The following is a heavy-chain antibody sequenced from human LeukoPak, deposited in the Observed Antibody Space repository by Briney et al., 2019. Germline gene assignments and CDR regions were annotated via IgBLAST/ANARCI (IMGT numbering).Heavy chain of an antibody. J-gene: IGHJ3*01. V-gene: IGHV3-74*01. CDR3: AADGEYASLV. CDR2: IKNDGITT. D-gene: IGHD2/OR15-2a*01. Sequence: GGSLRLSCAASGFTFSNYAMNWVRQAPGKGLVWVSRIKNDGITTTYADSVKGRFTISRDNAKNSLYLQMNSLRAEDTAVYYCAADGEYASLVWGQGTMVTVSS. CDR1: GFTFSNYA.